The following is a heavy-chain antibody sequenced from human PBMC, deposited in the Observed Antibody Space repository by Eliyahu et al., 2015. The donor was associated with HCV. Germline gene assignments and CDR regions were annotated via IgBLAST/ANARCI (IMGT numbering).Heavy chain of an antibody. D-gene: IGHD3-10*01. CDR2: IIPIFGTA. J-gene: IGHJ6*02. Sequence: EVKKPGSSVKVSCKASGGTFSSYAISWVRQAPGQGLEWMGGIIPIFGTANYAQKFQGRVTITADESTSTAYMELSSLRSEDTAVYYCVVPWFAQRDYYYYGMDVWGQGTTVTVSS. CDR1: GGTFSSYA. CDR3: VVPWFAQRDYYYYGMDV. V-gene: IGHV1-69*01.